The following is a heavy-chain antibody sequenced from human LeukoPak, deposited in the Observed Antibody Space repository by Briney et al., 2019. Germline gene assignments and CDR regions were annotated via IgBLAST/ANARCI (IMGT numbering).Heavy chain of an antibody. Sequence: SVKVSCNASGGTFSSYTISWARQAPGQGLEWMGRIIPILGIANYAQKFQGRVTITADKSTSTAYMELSSLRSEDTAVYYCARLVPAATPDSKNRDCWGQGTLVTVSS. CDR3: ARLVPAATPDSKNRDC. V-gene: IGHV1-69*02. CDR2: IIPILGIA. J-gene: IGHJ4*02. D-gene: IGHD2-2*01. CDR1: GGTFSSYT.